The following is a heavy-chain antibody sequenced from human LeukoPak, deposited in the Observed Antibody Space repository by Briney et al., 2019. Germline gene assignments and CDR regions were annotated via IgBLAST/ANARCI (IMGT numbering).Heavy chain of an antibody. Sequence: ASETLSLTCTVSGGSISSSGHYWGWIRQPPGKGLEWIGTMFYTGSTYYNPSLKSRVTISVDTTKNQFSLKLSSVTAADTAVYYCAREGGSVGYTAYWGQGTLVTVSS. J-gene: IGHJ4*02. D-gene: IGHD2-15*01. V-gene: IGHV4-39*02. CDR3: AREGGSVGYTAY. CDR1: GGSISSSGHY. CDR2: MFYTGST.